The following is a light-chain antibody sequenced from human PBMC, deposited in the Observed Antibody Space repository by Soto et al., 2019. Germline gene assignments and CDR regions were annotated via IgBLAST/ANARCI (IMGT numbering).Light chain of an antibody. V-gene: IGLV2-23*03. Sequence: ALTQPASVSGSPGQSITISCTGTSSDVGSYNLVSWYQQHPGKAPKLMIYEGSKRPSGVSNRFSGSKSGNTASLTISGLQAEDEADYYCCSYAGSSTFEVFGGGTKLTVL. CDR3: CSYAGSSTFEV. CDR2: EGS. CDR1: SSDVGSYNL. J-gene: IGLJ3*02.